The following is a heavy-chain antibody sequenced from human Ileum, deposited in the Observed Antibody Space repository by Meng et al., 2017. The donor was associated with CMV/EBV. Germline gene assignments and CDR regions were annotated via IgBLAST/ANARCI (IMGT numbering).Heavy chain of an antibody. J-gene: IGHJ3*02. D-gene: IGHD2-2*01. Sequence: SETLSLACVVHGVSFSGSYWSWIRQPTGKGLEWIGEISHSGITKYNPSLKSRVTISGDVFKNQFSLKLTSVTAADTAVYYCASDRYQGVVIPAYAFDIWGQGTMVTVSS. V-gene: IGHV4-34*01. CDR2: ISHSGIT. CDR1: GVSFSGSY. CDR3: ASDRYQGVVIPAYAFDI.